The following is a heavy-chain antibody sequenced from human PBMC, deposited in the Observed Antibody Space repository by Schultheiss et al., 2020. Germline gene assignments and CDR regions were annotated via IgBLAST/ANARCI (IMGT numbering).Heavy chain of an antibody. D-gene: IGHD3-16*01. Sequence: GGSLRLSCAASGFTFSSYGMHWVRQAPGKGLEWVAFIRYDGSNKYYADSVKGRFTISRDNSKNSLSLQLNSLRDEDTAIYYCVRGGDYFDFWGQGTLVTVSS. CDR1: GFTFSSYG. CDR3: VRGGDYFDF. V-gene: IGHV3-30*02. J-gene: IGHJ4*02. CDR2: IRYDGSNK.